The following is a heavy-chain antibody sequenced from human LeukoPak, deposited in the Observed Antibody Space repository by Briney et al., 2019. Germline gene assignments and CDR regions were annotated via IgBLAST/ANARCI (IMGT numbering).Heavy chain of an antibody. J-gene: IGHJ4*02. CDR1: GFTYSSSA. Sequence: SGGSLRLXCAASGFTYSSSAMSWVRRAPGKGLYSVSAISGSGTGTYYADSVKGRFTISRDNSKNTLYLQMNSLRAEDTAVYYCAKEGGTGTRFDYWGQGTLVTVSS. D-gene: IGHD1-7*01. CDR2: ISGSGTGT. V-gene: IGHV3-23*01. CDR3: AKEGGTGTRFDY.